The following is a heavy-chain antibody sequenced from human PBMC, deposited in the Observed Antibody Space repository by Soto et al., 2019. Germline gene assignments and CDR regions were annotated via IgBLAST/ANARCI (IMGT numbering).Heavy chain of an antibody. CDR2: ISAYIGNT. V-gene: IGHV1-18*01. D-gene: IGHD4-17*01. Sequence: QVQLVQSGTEVKKPGASVKVSCQASGYTFTRYDISCLRQAPGQGLEWMGWISAYIGNTNYAHKRQGIVTMTTDTSTGTAYVELRSLRSDYTAVYFCARARGRVTMTAVTSYFDYWGQGTLVTVPS. CDR1: GYTFTRYD. CDR3: ARARGRVTMTAVTSYFDY. J-gene: IGHJ4*02.